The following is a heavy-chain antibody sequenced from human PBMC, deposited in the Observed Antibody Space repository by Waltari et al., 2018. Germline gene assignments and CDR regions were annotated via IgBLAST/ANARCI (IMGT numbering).Heavy chain of an antibody. CDR2: IKEDGSET. D-gene: IGHD2-21*01. V-gene: IGHV3-7*03. CDR1: GFTFSKYW. Sequence: EVQLVESGGGLVQPGGSRRRGCTPSGFTFSKYWMSWVRQAPGKGLEWLASIKEDGSETNYVESVKGRFTISRDNAKNSLYLQMSSLRAEDTAVYYCSDPPSDFWGQGAVVTVSS. CDR3: SDPPSDF. J-gene: IGHJ4*02.